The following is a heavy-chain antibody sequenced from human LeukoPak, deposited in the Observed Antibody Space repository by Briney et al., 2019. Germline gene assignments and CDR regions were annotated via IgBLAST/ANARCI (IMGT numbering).Heavy chain of an antibody. D-gene: IGHD3-3*01. J-gene: IGHJ6*02. V-gene: IGHV3-53*01. Sequence: GGSLRLPCAASGFIVNSNYISWVRQAPGKGLEWVSSIYSGGSTYYADSVKGRFTISRDNSKNTVYLQMNSLRGEDTALYYCARDATTISDIPYGMDVWGQGTTVTVSS. CDR2: IYSGGST. CDR1: GFIVNSNY. CDR3: ARDATTISDIPYGMDV.